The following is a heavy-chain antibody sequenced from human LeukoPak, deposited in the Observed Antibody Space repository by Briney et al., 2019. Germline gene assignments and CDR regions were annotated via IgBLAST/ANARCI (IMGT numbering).Heavy chain of an antibody. J-gene: IGHJ5*02. CDR3: ASAGAYCSSTSCYGQNWFDP. CDR2: IYYSGST. CDR1: GGSISSGDYY. Sequence: SETLSLTCTVSGGSISSGDYYWSWTRQPPGKGLEWIGYIYYSGSTYYNPTLKRRVTISVDTSKNQFSLKLSSVTAADTAVYYCASAGAYCSSTSCYGQNWFDPWGQGTLVTVSS. D-gene: IGHD2-2*01. V-gene: IGHV4-30-4*08.